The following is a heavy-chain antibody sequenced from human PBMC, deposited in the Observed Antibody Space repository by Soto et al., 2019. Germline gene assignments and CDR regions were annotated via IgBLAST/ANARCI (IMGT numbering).Heavy chain of an antibody. D-gene: IGHD6-19*01. CDR2: ISGSGGST. CDR3: AKTKAGTGWFDP. V-gene: IGHV3-23*01. J-gene: IGHJ5*02. CDR1: GFTFSSYA. Sequence: TGGSLRLSCAAPGFTFSSYAMSWVRQAPGKGLEWVSAISGSGGSTYYADSVKGRFTISRDNSKNTLYLQMNSLRAEDTAVYYCAKTKAGTGWFDPWGQGTLVTVSS.